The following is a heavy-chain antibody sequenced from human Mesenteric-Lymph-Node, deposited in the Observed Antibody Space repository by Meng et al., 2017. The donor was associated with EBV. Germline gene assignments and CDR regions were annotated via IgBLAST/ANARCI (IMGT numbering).Heavy chain of an antibody. Sequence: QVQLQQSGPGLVKPSXTLSPPCVISGDSVSSSSAAWTWIRQSPSRGLEWLGRTYYRSKWYNDYAVFVKSRITINPDTSKNQFSLQLNPVTPEDTAVYYCARGATSVFDLWGRGTLVTVSS. V-gene: IGHV6-1*01. CDR3: ARGATSVFDL. J-gene: IGHJ2*01. CDR1: GDSVSSSSAA. CDR2: TYYRSKWYN.